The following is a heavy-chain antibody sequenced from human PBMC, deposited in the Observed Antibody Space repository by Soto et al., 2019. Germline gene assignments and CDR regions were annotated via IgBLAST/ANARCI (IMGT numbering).Heavy chain of an antibody. J-gene: IGHJ4*02. V-gene: IGHV3-23*01. CDR3: AKGENWNYDGDFDY. CDR2: ISGRGGGT. D-gene: IGHD1-7*01. CDR1: GFTFSSYA. Sequence: GGSLRLSCAASGFTFSSYAMTWVRQAPGKGLEWVSAISGRGGGTYYADSVKGRLTISRDKSKNTLYLQMNSLRAEDTAVYYCAKGENWNYDGDFDYWGQGTLVTVSS.